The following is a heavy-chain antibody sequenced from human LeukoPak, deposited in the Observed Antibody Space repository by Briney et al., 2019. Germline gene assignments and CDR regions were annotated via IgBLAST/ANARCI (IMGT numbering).Heavy chain of an antibody. CDR2: ISSSSSYI. CDR3: ASAYYYDRSRVDY. D-gene: IGHD3-22*01. V-gene: IGHV3-21*01. Sequence: PGGSLRLSCAASGFTFSSYSMNWVRQAPGKGLEWVSSISSSSSYIYYADSVKGRFTISRDNAKNSLYLQMNSLRAEDTAVYYCASAYYYDRSRVDYWGQGTLVTVSS. J-gene: IGHJ4*02. CDR1: GFTFSSYS.